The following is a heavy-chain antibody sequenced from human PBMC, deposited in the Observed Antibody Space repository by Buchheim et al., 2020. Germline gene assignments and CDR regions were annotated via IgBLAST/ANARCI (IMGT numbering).Heavy chain of an antibody. Sequence: QVQLVESGGGVVQPGRSLRLSCAASGITFSTYPMHWVRQAPGKGLEWVVVISSDGSNSYSADSAKGRFTISRDNSKNTLYLQMNNLGPEDTAVYYCARQPSISSEYFDLWGRGTL. CDR3: ARQPSISSEYFDL. J-gene: IGHJ2*01. V-gene: IGHV3-30-3*01. D-gene: IGHD6-6*01. CDR2: ISSDGSNS. CDR1: GITFSTYP.